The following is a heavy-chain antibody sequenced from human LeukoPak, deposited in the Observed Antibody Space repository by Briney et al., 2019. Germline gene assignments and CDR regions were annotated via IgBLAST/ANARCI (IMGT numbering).Heavy chain of an antibody. V-gene: IGHV5-51*01. CDR3: ARHFSSSYEADY. Sequence: GESLQISCKGSGSRFTSYWIGWVRQMPGKGLEWMGIIYPGDSDTRYSPSFQGQVTISADKSISTAYLQWSSLKASDTAMYYCARHFSSSYEADYWGQGTLVTVSS. D-gene: IGHD6-13*01. CDR1: GSRFTSYW. J-gene: IGHJ4*02. CDR2: IYPGDSDT.